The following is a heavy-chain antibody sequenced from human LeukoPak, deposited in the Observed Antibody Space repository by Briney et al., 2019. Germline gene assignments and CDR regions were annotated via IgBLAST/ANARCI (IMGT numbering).Heavy chain of an antibody. Sequence: PGGSLRLSCAASGFTFRSYTMSWVRQAPGQGLEWVSSISTSSSYMYYGDSVKGRFTISRDNAKNSLFLHMSSLRVEDTAVYYCARDLGDYQNFGEMGFWGQGTLVTVSA. CDR2: ISTSSSYM. J-gene: IGHJ4*02. CDR1: GFTFRSYT. CDR3: ARDLGDYQNFGEMGF. D-gene: IGHD3-10*01. V-gene: IGHV3-21*01.